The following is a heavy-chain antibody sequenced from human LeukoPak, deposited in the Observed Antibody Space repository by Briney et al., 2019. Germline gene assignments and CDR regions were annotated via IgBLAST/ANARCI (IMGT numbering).Heavy chain of an antibody. D-gene: IGHD3-10*01. J-gene: IGHJ4*02. CDR3: AKDMSPMIRGYFDY. V-gene: IGHV3-30*02. CDR1: AFAFSTYG. CDR2: IRYDGVNK. Sequence: GGSLRLSCAASAFAFSTYGMHWVRQSPGKGLEWVAFIRYDGVNKYYADSVKGRFTISRDNAKNSLYLQMNSLRAEDMALYYCAKDMSPMIRGYFDYWGQGTLVTVSS.